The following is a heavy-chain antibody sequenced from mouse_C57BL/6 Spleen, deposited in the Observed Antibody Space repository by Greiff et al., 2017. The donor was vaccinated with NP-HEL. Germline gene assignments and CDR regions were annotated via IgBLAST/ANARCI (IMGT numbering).Heavy chain of an antibody. Sequence: EVQLVESGPGLVKPSQSLSLTCSVTGYSITSGYYWNWIRQFPGNKLEWMGYISYDGSNNYNPSLKNRISITRDTSKNQFFLKLNSVTTEDTATYYCARETGTPWYFDVWGTGTTVTVSS. CDR3: ARETGTPWYFDV. CDR2: ISYDGSN. J-gene: IGHJ1*03. D-gene: IGHD4-1*01. CDR1: GYSITSGYY. V-gene: IGHV3-6*01.